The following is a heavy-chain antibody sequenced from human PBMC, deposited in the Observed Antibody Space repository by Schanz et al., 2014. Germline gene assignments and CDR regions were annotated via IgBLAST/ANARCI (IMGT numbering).Heavy chain of an antibody. CDR3: AKDSRGSSFDMDV. D-gene: IGHD1-26*01. Sequence: EVQLVESGGGLVQPGGSLRLSCAASGFSFDDYTMHWVRQARGKGLESVSLIDRDGGHTYYADSVKGRFTISRDNSKNSLYLQMNSLRTEDTALYYCAKDSRGSSFDMDVWGQGTTVTVSS. CDR1: GFSFDDYT. CDR2: IDRDGGHT. V-gene: IGHV3-43*01. J-gene: IGHJ6*02.